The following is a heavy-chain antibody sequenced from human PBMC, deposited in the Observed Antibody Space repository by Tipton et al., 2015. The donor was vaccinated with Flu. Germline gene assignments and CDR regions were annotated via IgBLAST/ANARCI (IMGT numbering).Heavy chain of an antibody. V-gene: IGHV4-59*01. D-gene: IGHD3-9*01. CDR3: ARGHYDILTGYSYYYYYGMDV. CDR1: GGSISSYY. Sequence: TLSLTCTVSGGSISSYYWSWIRQPPGKGLEWIGYIYYSGSTNYNPSLKSRVTISVDTSKNQFSLKLSSVTAADTAVYYCARGHYDILTGYSYYYYYGMDVWGQGTTVPVSS. CDR2: IYYSGST. J-gene: IGHJ6*02.